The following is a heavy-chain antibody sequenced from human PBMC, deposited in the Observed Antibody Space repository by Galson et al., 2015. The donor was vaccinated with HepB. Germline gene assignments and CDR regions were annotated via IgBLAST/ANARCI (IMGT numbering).Heavy chain of an antibody. D-gene: IGHD2-15*01. V-gene: IGHV3-33*01. CDR1: GFTFSSYG. CDR3: VRDNLRNCSGDSCHALDY. J-gene: IGHJ4*02. CDR2: IWYDGSNK. Sequence: SLRLSCAASGFTFSSYGMHWVRPAPGKGLEWVAVIWYDGSNKYYADSVKGRFTISRDNSKNALFLQMHSLRAEDTAAYYCVRDNLRNCSGDSCHALDYWGQGTLVTVSS.